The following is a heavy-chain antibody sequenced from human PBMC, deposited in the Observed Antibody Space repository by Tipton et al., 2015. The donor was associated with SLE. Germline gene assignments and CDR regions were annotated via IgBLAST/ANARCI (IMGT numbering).Heavy chain of an antibody. D-gene: IGHD1-1*01. CDR3: TRHDNLWGSPGGH. CDR2: IGTAGDT. CDR1: GFTFDDYG. J-gene: IGHJ4*02. V-gene: IGHV3-13*01. Sequence: SLRLSCAASGFTFDDYGMSWVRQSPGKGLEWVSAIGTAGDTYYPGSVKGRFTISRENAKNSLYLQMNSLRAGDTAVYYCTRHDNLWGSPGGHWGQGTLVTVSS.